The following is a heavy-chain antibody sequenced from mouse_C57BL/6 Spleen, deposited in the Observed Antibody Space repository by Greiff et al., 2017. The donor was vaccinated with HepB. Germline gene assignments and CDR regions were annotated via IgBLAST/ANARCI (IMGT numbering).Heavy chain of an antibody. D-gene: IGHD1-1*01. CDR2: IWSGGST. V-gene: IGHV2-2*01. CDR1: GFSLTSYG. CDR3: ARKGFYYYGSSPYWYFDV. Sequence: QVQLKQSGPGLVQPSQSLSITCTVSGFSLTSYGVHWVRQSPGKGLEWLGVIWSGGSTDYNAAFISRLSISKDNSKGQVFFKMNSLQADDTAIYYCARKGFYYYGSSPYWYFDVWGTGTTVTVSS. J-gene: IGHJ1*03.